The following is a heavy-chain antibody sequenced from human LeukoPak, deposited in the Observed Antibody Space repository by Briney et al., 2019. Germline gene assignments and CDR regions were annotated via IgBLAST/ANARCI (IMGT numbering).Heavy chain of an antibody. V-gene: IGHV3-30*04. CDR3: AKVKGFPQRNGYFQY. CDR2: TSYDGNHK. D-gene: IGHD3-3*01. CDR1: GFTFSGYA. Sequence: PGRSLRLSCVASGFTFSGYAMHWVRQAPGRGLEWVAFTSYDGNHKDYADFVRGRFTISRDNSKNTLYLQMNSLRPEDTAVYYCAKVKGFPQRNGYFQYWGQGTLVTVSS. J-gene: IGHJ1*01.